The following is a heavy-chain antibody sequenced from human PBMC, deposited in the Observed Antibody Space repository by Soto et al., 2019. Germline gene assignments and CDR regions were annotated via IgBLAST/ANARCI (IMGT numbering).Heavy chain of an antibody. CDR1: GFTFFDFA. D-gene: IGHD6-19*01. J-gene: IGHJ4*02. CDR2: IRSIAYGGIP. V-gene: IGHV3-49*03. Sequence: GSLRLSCTVSGFTFFDFAVNFSRQAPGKGLEWVGFIRSIAYGGIPEYAAFVKGRFTISRDDSKTIAYLQMNSLRAEDTAVYYCARGHSSAQDYWGQGTLVTVSS. CDR3: ARGHSSAQDY.